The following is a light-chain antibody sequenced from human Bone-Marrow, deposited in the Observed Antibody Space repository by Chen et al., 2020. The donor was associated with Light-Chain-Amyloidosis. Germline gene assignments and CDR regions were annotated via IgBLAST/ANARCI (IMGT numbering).Light chain of an antibody. CDR3: SSYAHGTTYV. J-gene: IGLJ1*01. CDR1: SSDIGSYNL. Sequence: QSALTQPASVSGSPGQSITISCTGTSSDIGSYNLVSWYQQRRGKAPKLMIYEANKRPSGVSNRFAGSRSGNTASLTISGLQAEDEADDHCSSYAHGTTYVFGTATKVTVL. CDR2: EAN. V-gene: IGLV2-23*01.